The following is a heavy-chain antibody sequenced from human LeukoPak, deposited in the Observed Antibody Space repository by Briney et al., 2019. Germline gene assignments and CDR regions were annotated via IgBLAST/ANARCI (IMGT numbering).Heavy chain of an antibody. D-gene: IGHD2-21*02. CDR1: GYTFTGYY. J-gene: IGHJ5*02. Sequence: ASVKVSCKASGYTFTGYYMHWVRQAPGQGLEWMGWINPNSGGTNYAQKFQGWVTMTRDTSISTAYMELSRLRSDDTAVYYCARGRGDWNNWFDPWGQGTLVTVSS. CDR2: INPNSGGT. V-gene: IGHV1-2*04. CDR3: ARGRGDWNNWFDP.